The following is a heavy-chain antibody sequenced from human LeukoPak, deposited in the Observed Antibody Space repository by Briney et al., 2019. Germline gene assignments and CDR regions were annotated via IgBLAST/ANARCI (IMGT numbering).Heavy chain of an antibody. CDR3: ARVWGYYDFWRGKYNWFDP. J-gene: IGHJ5*02. CDR2: IYYSGST. CDR1: GGSISSGGYY. D-gene: IGHD3-3*01. V-gene: IGHV4-31*03. Sequence: SQTLSLTCTVSGGSISSGGYYWSRIRQHPGKGLEWIGYIYYSGSTYYNPSLKSRVTISVDTSKNQFSLKLSSVTAADTAVYYCARVWGYYDFWRGKYNWFDPWGQGTLVTVSS.